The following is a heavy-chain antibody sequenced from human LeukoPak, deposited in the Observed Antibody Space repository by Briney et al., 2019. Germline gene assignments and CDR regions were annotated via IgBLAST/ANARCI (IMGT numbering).Heavy chain of an antibody. CDR2: VTGDGETT. V-gene: IGHV3-23*01. J-gene: IGHJ3*01. Sequence: PGGSLRLSCAASGFTFRSYAMSWVRQAPGKGLEWVSSVTGDGETTFYADSVKGRFSVSRDNSRNTLFLTMNSLRVEDTALYYCAKDYLGQLVKFDVWGQGTMVTVSS. CDR3: AKDYLGQLVKFDV. D-gene: IGHD6-13*01. CDR1: GFTFRSYA.